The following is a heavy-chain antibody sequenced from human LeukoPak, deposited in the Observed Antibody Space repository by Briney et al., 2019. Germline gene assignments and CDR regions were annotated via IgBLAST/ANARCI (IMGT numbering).Heavy chain of an antibody. V-gene: IGHV3-21*01. CDR1: GFTFSSYS. CDR2: ISSSSSYI. Sequence: GGSLRLSCAASGFTFSSYSMNWVRQAPGKGLEWVSSISSSSSYIYYADSVKGRFTISRDNSKNTLYLQMNSLRADDTAVYYCARDRSSTWSLDYWGRGTLVTVSS. J-gene: IGHJ4*02. CDR3: ARDRSSTWSLDY. D-gene: IGHD6-13*01.